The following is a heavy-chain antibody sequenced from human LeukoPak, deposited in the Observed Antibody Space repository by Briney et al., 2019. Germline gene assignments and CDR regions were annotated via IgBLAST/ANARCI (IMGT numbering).Heavy chain of an antibody. CDR2: INPNSGGT. Sequence: ASVKVSCKASGYTFTGYYMHWVRQAPGQGLEWMGWINPNSGGTNYAQKFQGRVTMTRDTSISTAYMELSRLRSDDTAVYYCARVRATTVTFNWFDPWGQGTLVTVSS. V-gene: IGHV1-2*02. J-gene: IGHJ5*02. D-gene: IGHD4-17*01. CDR3: ARVRATTVTFNWFDP. CDR1: GYTFTGYY.